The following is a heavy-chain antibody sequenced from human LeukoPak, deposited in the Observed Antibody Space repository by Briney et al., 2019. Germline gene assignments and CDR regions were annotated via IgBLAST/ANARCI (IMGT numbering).Heavy chain of an antibody. CDR3: ARGITMAN. D-gene: IGHD3-10*01. V-gene: IGHV3-7*04. CDR2: IKQDGSER. Sequence: GGSLRLSCAASGFTFSNYGMTWVRQAPGKGLEWVANIKQDGSERDYVDSVKGRFTISRDDAKNSLYLQMNSLRAEDTAVYYCARGITMANWGQGPLVTVSS. CDR1: GFTFSNYG. J-gene: IGHJ4*02.